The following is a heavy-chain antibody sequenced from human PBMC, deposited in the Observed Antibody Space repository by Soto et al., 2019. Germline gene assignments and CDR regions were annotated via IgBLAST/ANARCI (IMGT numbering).Heavy chain of an antibody. CDR3: ARLLWRRWFDP. Sequence: QNPGKGLEWIGYIYYSGSTYYNPSLKSRVTISVDTSKNQFSLKLSSVTAADTAVYYCARLLWRRWFDPWGQGTLVTVSS. D-gene: IGHD3-10*01. J-gene: IGHJ5*02. V-gene: IGHV4-31*02. CDR2: IYYSGST.